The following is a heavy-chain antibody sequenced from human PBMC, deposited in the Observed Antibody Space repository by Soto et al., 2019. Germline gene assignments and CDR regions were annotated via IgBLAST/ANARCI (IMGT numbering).Heavy chain of an antibody. CDR1: GFPFSSYW. J-gene: IGHJ4*02. CDR3: AREYYGLLTGYYTDY. D-gene: IGHD3-9*01. V-gene: IGHV3-74*01. Sequence: EVQLVESGGDLVQRGGSLRLSCAASGFPFSSYWMHWVRHTPGKGLDWVARISGDGVTTYYADSVTGRFTVSRDNAKNTLPLQISGRRAEDTPVYYRAREYYGLLTGYYTDYWGQGTLVYVSS. CDR2: ISGDGVTT.